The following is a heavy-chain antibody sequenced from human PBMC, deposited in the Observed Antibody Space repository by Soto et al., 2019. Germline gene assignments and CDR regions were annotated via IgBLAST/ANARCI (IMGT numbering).Heavy chain of an antibody. CDR1: GGSISSGGYY. V-gene: IGHV4-31*03. CDR3: AREDIVVVPAAATRRYMDV. Sequence: SETLSLTCTVSGGSISSGGYYWSWIRQHPGKGLEWIGYIYYSGSTYYNPSLKSRVTISVDTSKNQFSLKLSSVTAADTAVYYCAREDIVVVPAAATRRYMDVWGQGTTVTV. J-gene: IGHJ6*02. CDR2: IYYSGST. D-gene: IGHD2-2*01.